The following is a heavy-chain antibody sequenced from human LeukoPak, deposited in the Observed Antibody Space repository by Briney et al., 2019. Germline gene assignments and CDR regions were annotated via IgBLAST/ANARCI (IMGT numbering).Heavy chain of an antibody. CDR3: ARGFGDGCNSGYYYYMDV. CDR1: GGTISGYDRY. Sequence: SQSLSLSCTVSGGTISGYDRYWSWKRQHQGLGLEWITYLYYSGSNYDHPSLKSLIIITIDMTKNQFSLKQSSVTAADTAVYYCARGFGDGCNSGYYYYMDVGDKGTTLTVSS. J-gene: IGHJ6*03. D-gene: IGHD5-24*01. CDR2: LYYSGSN. V-gene: IGHV4-31*01.